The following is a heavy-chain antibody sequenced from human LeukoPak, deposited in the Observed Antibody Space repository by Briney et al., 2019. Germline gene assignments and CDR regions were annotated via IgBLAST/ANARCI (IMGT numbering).Heavy chain of an antibody. J-gene: IGHJ6*03. V-gene: IGHV3-33*06. CDR3: AKGYEYCSGGSCYYYYYYYMDV. CDR2: IWYDGSNK. Sequence: GGSLTLSCAASGFTFSSYGMHWVRQAPGKGLEWVAVIWYDGSNKYYADSVKGRFTISGDNSKNTLYLQMNSLRAEDTAVYYCAKGYEYCSGGSCYYYYYYYMDVWGKGTTVTVSS. CDR1: GFTFSSYG. D-gene: IGHD2-15*01.